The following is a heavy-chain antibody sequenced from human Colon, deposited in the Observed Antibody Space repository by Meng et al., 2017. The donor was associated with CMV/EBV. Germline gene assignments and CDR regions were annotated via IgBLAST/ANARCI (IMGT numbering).Heavy chain of an antibody. J-gene: IGHJ5*02. CDR2: IRYYGSGT. Sequence: GESLKISCVASGFTFRNSAMRWVRQGPGKGLVWVSRIRYYGSGTSYADSVKGRFTVSRDNAKNTLYLQMNGLRAEDTAVYYCAAGRGGSYPDQWGQGTLVTVSS. CDR3: AAGRGGSYPDQ. V-gene: IGHV3-74*01. D-gene: IGHD1-26*01. CDR1: GFTFRNSA.